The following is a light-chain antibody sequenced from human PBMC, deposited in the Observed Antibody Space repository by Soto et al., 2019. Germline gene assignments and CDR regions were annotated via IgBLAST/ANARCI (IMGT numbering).Light chain of an antibody. Sequence: IVMTQSPATLSLSPGERATLSCRAIQSVNSNLAWYQQKAGQAPRLLIYGTSTRATGIPARFSGSGSGTDFTLTISSLQFEDFAVYYCQQRSNWPVTFGQGTRLEIK. J-gene: IGKJ5*01. CDR2: GTS. CDR1: QSVNSN. CDR3: QQRSNWPVT. V-gene: IGKV3-15*01.